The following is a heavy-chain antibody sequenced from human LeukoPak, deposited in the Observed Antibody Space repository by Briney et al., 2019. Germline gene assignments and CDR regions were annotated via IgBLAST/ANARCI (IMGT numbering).Heavy chain of an antibody. V-gene: IGHV3-7*01. J-gene: IGHJ4*02. Sequence: GSLRLSCAASGFTFSSYSMNWVRQAPGKGLEWVANIKQDGSEKYYVDSVKGRFTISRDNAKNSLYLQMNSLRAEDTAVYYCAREYDFWSGYEDYWGQGTLVTVSS. CDR2: IKQDGSEK. CDR1: GFTFSSYS. D-gene: IGHD3-3*01. CDR3: AREYDFWSGYEDY.